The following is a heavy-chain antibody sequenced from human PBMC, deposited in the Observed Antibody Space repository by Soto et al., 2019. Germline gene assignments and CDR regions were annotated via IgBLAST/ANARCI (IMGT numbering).Heavy chain of an antibody. CDR3: AKSHDYGDYESYYFDY. J-gene: IGHJ4*02. Sequence: PGWSLRLSCAASGFTFSSYGMHWVRQAPGKGLEWVAVISYDGSNKYYADSVKGRFTISRDNSKNTLYLQMNSLRAEDTAVYYCAKSHDYGDYESYYFDYWVQGTMVSVSS. V-gene: IGHV3-30*18. D-gene: IGHD4-17*01. CDR1: GFTFSSYG. CDR2: ISYDGSNK.